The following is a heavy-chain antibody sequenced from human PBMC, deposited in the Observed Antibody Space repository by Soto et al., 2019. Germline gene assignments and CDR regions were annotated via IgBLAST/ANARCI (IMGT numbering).Heavy chain of an antibody. CDR2: ISSSSSYI. CDR3: ARLWFGTRYYYYYYGMDV. CDR1: GFTFSSYS. J-gene: IGHJ6*02. D-gene: IGHD3-10*01. V-gene: IGHV3-21*01. Sequence: PGGSLRLSCAASGFTFSSYSMNWVRQAPGKGLEWVSSISSSSSYIYYADSVKGRFTISRDNAKNSLYLRMNSLRAEDTAVYYCARLWFGTRYYYYYYGMDVWGQGTTVTVSS.